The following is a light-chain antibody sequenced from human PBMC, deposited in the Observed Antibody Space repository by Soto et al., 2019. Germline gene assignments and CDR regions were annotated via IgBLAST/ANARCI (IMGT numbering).Light chain of an antibody. V-gene: IGLV2-8*01. J-gene: IGLJ2*01. CDR3: SSYAGSDNYVV. Sequence: QSVLTQPPSASGSPGQSVTISCTGTSNDVGAYDYVSWYQQHPGKVPKLIIYEVSQRPSGVPDRFSGSKSGNTASLTVSGVEADDDADYYCSSYAGSDNYVVFGGGTKVTVL. CDR2: EVS. CDR1: SNDVGAYDY.